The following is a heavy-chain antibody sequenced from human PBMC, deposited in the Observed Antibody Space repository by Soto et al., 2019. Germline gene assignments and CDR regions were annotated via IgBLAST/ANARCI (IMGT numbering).Heavy chain of an antibody. D-gene: IGHD3-22*01. J-gene: IGHJ4*02. CDR2: IYYSGST. Sequence: SETLSLTCTVSGGSISSYYWSWIGQPPGKGLEWIGYIYYSGSTNYNPSLKSRVTISVDTSKNQFSLKLSSVTAADTAVYYCARNSGPYERDSSRYFPFHYWGQGTLVTVSS. CDR1: GGSISSYY. V-gene: IGHV4-59*01. CDR3: ARNSGPYERDSSRYFPFHY.